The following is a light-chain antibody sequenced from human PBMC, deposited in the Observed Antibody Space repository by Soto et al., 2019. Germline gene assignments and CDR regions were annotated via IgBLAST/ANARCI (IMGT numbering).Light chain of an antibody. Sequence: QSALTQPASVSGSPGQSITISCTGTSSDIGTYNYVSWYQQHPGKAPKLMIYEVSNRPSGVSDRFSGSKSGNTASLTISGLQAEYEADYYCSAYTSISTWVFGGWPKLTVI. CDR1: SSDIGTYNY. J-gene: IGLJ3*02. CDR3: SAYTSISTWV. CDR2: EVS. V-gene: IGLV2-14*01.